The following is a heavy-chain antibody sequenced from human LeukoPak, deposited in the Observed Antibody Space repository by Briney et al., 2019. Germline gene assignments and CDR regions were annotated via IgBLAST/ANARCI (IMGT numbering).Heavy chain of an antibody. D-gene: IGHD2-2*01. V-gene: IGHV1-69*13. CDR1: GGTFSSYA. CDR3: ARGRDIVVVPAATTYYYYYMDV. Sequence: GASVKVSCKASGGTFSSYAISWLRQAPGQGLEWMGGIIPIFGTANYAQKFQGRVTITADESTSTAYMELSSLRSEDTAVYYCARGRDIVVVPAATTYYYYYMDVWGKGTTVTVSS. CDR2: IIPIFGTA. J-gene: IGHJ6*03.